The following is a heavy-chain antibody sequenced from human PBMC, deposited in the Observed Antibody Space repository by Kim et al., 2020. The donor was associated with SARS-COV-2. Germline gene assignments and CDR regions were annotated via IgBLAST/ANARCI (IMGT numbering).Heavy chain of an antibody. V-gene: IGHV4-39*01. D-gene: IGHD3-3*01. CDR3: APSNPEPRDFWSGFYSSWFDP. CDR2: IYYSGST. CDR1: GGSISSSTYY. J-gene: IGHJ5*02. Sequence: SETLSLTCAVSGGSISSSTYYWAWIRQPPGKGLEWIGSIYYSGSTYYNPSLKSRVTISLDASKNQFSLKLSSLTAADTAVYYCAPSNPEPRDFWSGFYSSWFDPWGQGTLVTVSS.